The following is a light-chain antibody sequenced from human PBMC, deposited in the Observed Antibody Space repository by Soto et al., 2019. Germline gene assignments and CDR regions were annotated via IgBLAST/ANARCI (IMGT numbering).Light chain of an antibody. CDR2: QTS. J-gene: IGKJ1*01. CDR1: QYINTR. V-gene: IGKV3-11*01. Sequence: EIVLTQSPATLSSFPGDRXXXXXXASQYINTRLAWYQHRPGQAPRLLIYQTSLRAAGIPARFSASGSGTDFTLTISDVQPEDFALYYCHQRQSWPRTFGQGTKV. CDR3: HQRQSWPRT.